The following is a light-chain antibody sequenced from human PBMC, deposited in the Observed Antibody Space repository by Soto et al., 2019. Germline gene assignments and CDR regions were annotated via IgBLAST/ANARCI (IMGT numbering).Light chain of an antibody. CDR1: SSDIGGYNY. V-gene: IGLV2-8*01. CDR3: SSYAGSNNFVL. Sequence: QSALTQPPSASGSPGQSVTISCTGTSSDIGGYNYVSWYQQHPGKAPKLMIFEVSKRPSGVPDRFSGSKSGNSASLTVSGLQAADEADYYCSSYAGSNNFVLFGGGTK. J-gene: IGLJ2*01. CDR2: EVS.